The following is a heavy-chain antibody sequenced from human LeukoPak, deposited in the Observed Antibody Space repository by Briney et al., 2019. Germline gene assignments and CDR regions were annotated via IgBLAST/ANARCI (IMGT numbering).Heavy chain of an antibody. CDR2: IYSGGST. V-gene: IGHV3-66*02. CDR1: GFTVSSNY. D-gene: IGHD2-21*02. J-gene: IGHJ6*03. Sequence: GGSLRLSCAASGFTVSSNYMSWVRQAPGKGLEWVSVIYSGGSTYYADSVKGRFTISRDNSKNTLYLQMNSLRAEDTAVYYCARETGLLSSYYYYMDVWGKGTTVTVSS. CDR3: ARETGLLSSYYYYMDV.